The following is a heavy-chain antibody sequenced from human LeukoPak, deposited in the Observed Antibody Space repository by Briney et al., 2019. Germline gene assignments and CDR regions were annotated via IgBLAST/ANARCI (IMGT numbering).Heavy chain of an antibody. J-gene: IGHJ4*02. CDR2: INYNGSST. Sequence: GGSLRLSCAASGFTLSSYWMYWVRQAPGKGLVWVSRINYNGSSTAYADSVKGRFTISRDNAKNTLFLQMNSLTAADTAVYYCVRAAYSYGLWGQGTLVTVSS. D-gene: IGHD5-18*01. CDR3: VRAAYSYGL. V-gene: IGHV3-74*01. CDR1: GFTLSSYW.